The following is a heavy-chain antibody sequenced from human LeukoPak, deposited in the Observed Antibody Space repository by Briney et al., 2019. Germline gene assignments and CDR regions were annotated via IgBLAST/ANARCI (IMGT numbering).Heavy chain of an antibody. Sequence: KASETLSLTCAVYGGSFSGYAWSWIRQPPGKGLEWVGEINQSGSTNYNPSLKSRVTISVDTSKNQFSLKLSSVTAADTAVYYCARANIVVVPAAMIFFDYWGQGTLVTVSS. J-gene: IGHJ4*02. D-gene: IGHD2-2*01. CDR3: ARANIVVVPAAMIFFDY. V-gene: IGHV4-34*01. CDR1: GGSFSGYA. CDR2: INQSGST.